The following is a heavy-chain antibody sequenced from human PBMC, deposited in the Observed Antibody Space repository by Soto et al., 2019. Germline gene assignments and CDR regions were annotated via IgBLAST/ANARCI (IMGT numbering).Heavy chain of an antibody. D-gene: IGHD6-19*01. CDR3: ARDLDSSGFFDY. J-gene: IGHJ4*02. Sequence: SETLSLTCTVSGGSISSYYWSWIRQPPGKGLEWIGYIYYSGSTNYNPSLKSRVTISVDTSKNQFSLKLSSVTAADTAVYYCARDLDSSGFFDYWGQGTLVTVSS. CDR1: GGSISSYY. CDR2: IYYSGST. V-gene: IGHV4-59*01.